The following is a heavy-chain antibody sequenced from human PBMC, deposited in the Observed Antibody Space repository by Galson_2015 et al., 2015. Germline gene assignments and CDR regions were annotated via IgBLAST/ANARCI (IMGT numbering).Heavy chain of an antibody. CDR2: INHSGST. V-gene: IGHV4-34*01. CDR3: ARDPSITMIVVATGRAFDI. CDR1: GGSFSGYY. Sequence: SETLSLTCAVYGGSFSGYYWSWIRQPPGKGLEWIGEINHSGSTNYNPSLKSRVTISVDTSKNQFSLKLSSLRSEDTAVYYCARDPSITMIVVATGRAFDIWGQGTMVTVSS. D-gene: IGHD3-22*01. J-gene: IGHJ3*02.